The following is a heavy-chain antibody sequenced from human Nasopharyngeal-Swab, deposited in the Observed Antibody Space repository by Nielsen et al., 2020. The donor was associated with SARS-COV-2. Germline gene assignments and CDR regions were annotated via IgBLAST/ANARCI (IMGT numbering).Heavy chain of an antibody. CDR3: AREVASANKNAFDI. CDR1: GGSISSGDYY. D-gene: IGHD2/OR15-2a*01. J-gene: IGHJ3*02. V-gene: IGHV4-30-4*01. CDR2: IYSSANT. Sequence: SETLSLTCSVSGGSISSGDYYWSWIRQPPGKGLEWIGYIYSSANTYYNPSLKSRVNMSVDMPKNQFSLKLSSVTAADTAVYYCAREVASANKNAFDIWGQGTMVTVSS.